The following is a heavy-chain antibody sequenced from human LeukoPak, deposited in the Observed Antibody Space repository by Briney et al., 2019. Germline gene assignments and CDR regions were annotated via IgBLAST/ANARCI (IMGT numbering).Heavy chain of an antibody. D-gene: IGHD4-17*01. V-gene: IGHV3-30*18. J-gene: IGHJ5*02. CDR2: ISYDGSNK. CDR1: GFSFSSYG. CDR3: AKGLLRGNWFDP. Sequence: GRSLRLSCAASGFSFSSYGMHGVRQAPGEGLEWVAVISYDGSNKYYADSVKGRFTVSRDNSKNTLSLQMNSLRAEDTAVYYCAKGLLRGNWFDPWGQGTLVTVSS.